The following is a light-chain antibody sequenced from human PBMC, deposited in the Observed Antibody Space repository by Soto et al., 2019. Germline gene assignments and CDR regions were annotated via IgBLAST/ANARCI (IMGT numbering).Light chain of an antibody. CDR3: QQYNSYPYT. CDR1: QSISSW. J-gene: IGKJ2*01. V-gene: IGKV1-5*03. CDR2: KAS. Sequence: DIQMTQSPSTLSASVGDRVTITCRASQSISSWLAWYQQKPGKAPKLLIYKASSLESGVPSRFSRSGSGTEFPLTISSLQPDDFETYYCQQYNSYPYTFGQGTKLEIK.